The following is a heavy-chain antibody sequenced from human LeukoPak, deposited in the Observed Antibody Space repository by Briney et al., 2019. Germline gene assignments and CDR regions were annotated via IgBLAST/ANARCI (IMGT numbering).Heavy chain of an antibody. J-gene: IGHJ3*02. CDR2: ISSSSSYI. V-gene: IGHV3-21*01. D-gene: IGHD3-10*01. CDR1: GFTFSSYS. CDR3: AREEDGSGSLPGDAFDI. Sequence: GGSLRLSCAASGFTFSSYSMNWVRQAPGKGLEWVSSISSSSSYIYYADSVKGRFTISRDNAKNSLYLQMNSLRAEDTAVYYCAREEDGSGSLPGDAFDIWGQGTMVTVSS.